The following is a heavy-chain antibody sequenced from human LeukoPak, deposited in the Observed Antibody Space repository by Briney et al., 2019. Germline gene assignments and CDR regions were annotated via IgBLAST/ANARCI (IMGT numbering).Heavy chain of an antibody. D-gene: IGHD2-15*01. CDR2: IGPSDSYT. CDR1: GYSFTSYW. Sequence: ESLKISCNGSGYSFTSYWITWVRQMPGKGLEWMGRIGPSDSYTNYSPSFQGHVTISADKSISTAYLQWSSLKASDTAMFYCARLVAAGVFDYWGQGTLVTVSS. CDR3: ARLVAAGVFDY. J-gene: IGHJ4*02. V-gene: IGHV5-10-1*01.